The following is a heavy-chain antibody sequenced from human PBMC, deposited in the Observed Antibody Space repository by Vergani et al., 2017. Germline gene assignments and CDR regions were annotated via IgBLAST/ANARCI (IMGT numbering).Heavy chain of an antibody. J-gene: IGHJ5*02. V-gene: IGHV4-31*03. CDR3: ARDRSIAARSRWFDP. CDR2: IYYSGST. CDR1: GGSISSGGYY. D-gene: IGHD6-6*01. Sequence: QVQLQESGPGLVKPSQTLSLTCTVSGGSISSGGYYWSWIRQHPGKGLEWIGYIYYSGSTYYNPSLKSRVTISVDTSKNQFSLKLSSVTAADTAVYYCARDRSIAARSRWFDPWGQGTLVTVSS.